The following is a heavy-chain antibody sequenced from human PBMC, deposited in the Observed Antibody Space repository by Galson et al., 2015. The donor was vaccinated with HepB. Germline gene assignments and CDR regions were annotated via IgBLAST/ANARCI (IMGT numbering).Heavy chain of an antibody. J-gene: IGHJ4*02. Sequence: SVKVSCKASGGTFSSYAISWVRQAPGQGLEWMGGIIPIFGTANYAQKFQGRVTITADESTSTAYMELSSLRSEDTAVYYCAREGAGPIGGYFDYWGQGTLVTVSS. CDR3: AREGAGPIGGYFDY. V-gene: IGHV1-69*13. CDR2: IIPIFGTA. D-gene: IGHD3-10*01. CDR1: GGTFSSYA.